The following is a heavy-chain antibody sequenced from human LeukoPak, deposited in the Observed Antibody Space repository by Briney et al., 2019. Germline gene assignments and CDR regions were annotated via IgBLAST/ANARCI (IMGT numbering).Heavy chain of an antibody. V-gene: IGHV1-69*04. D-gene: IGHD6-13*01. Sequence: SVKVSCKGSGGTFISYAISWVGQAPGQGVEWMGRIIPILGIANYVQKFQGRGTITADKSTTTAYMKLSSLRSEDTAVYYCARITTEGPMAAAGPTPHAFNIWGQGTMVTVSS. CDR2: IIPILGIA. CDR3: ARITTEGPMAAAGPTPHAFNI. J-gene: IGHJ3*02. CDR1: GGTFISYA.